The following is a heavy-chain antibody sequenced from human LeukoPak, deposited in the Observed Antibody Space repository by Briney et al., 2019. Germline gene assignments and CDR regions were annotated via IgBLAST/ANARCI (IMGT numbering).Heavy chain of an antibody. CDR2: IYSSGTI. CDR3: AREYSSGWDYLDY. V-gene: IGHV4-4*07. D-gene: IGHD6-19*01. CDR1: GGSINGHY. Sequence: SETLSLSCTVSGGSINGHYFSWIRQPAGKGLEWIGYIYSSGTINYNPPLKRGVTMSVDTSKNQLSLKLSSVTAADTAVYYCAREYSSGWDYLDYWGQGTLVTVSS. J-gene: IGHJ4*02.